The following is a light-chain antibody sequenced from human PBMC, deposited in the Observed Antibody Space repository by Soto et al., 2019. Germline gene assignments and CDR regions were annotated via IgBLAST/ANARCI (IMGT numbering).Light chain of an antibody. J-gene: IGKJ2*01. V-gene: IGKV4-1*01. CDR2: WAS. CDR1: QSVLYSSNNKDY. CDR3: QQYYSTPLT. Sequence: DIVMTQSPDSLAVSLGERATINCKSSQSVLYSSNNKDYLAWYQQKPGQPPKLLFYWASTRESGVPDRFSGSGSGTDITLTISSLQAEDVAVYYCQQYYSTPLTFGQGTKLEI.